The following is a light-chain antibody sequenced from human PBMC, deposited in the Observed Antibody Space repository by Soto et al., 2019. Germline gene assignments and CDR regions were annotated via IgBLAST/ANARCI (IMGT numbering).Light chain of an antibody. Sequence: EIVLTQSPATLSLSPGERATLPCRASQSVSSYLAWYQQKPGQAPRLLIYDVSNRASGIPARFSGSGSGTEFTLTISSLQSEDFAVYYCQQYNKWPRTFGQGTKVDIK. V-gene: IGKV3-11*01. CDR2: DVS. CDR1: QSVSSY. J-gene: IGKJ1*01. CDR3: QQYNKWPRT.